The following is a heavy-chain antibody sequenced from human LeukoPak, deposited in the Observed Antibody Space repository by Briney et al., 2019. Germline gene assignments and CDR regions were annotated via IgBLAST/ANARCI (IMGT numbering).Heavy chain of an antibody. D-gene: IGHD3-22*01. J-gene: IGHJ4*02. CDR2: INSDGSST. V-gene: IGHV3-74*01. Sequence: GGSLRLSCAASGFTFSSYWMHWVRQAPGKGLVWVSRINSDGSSTRYADSVKGRFTISRDNAKNTLYLQMNSLRAEDTAVYYCARGGGSEVVVITSPDYWGQGTLVTVSS. CDR3: ARGGGSEVVVITSPDY. CDR1: GFTFSSYW.